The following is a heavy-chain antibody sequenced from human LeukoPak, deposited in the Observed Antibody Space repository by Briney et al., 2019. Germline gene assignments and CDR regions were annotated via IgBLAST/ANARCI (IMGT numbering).Heavy chain of an antibody. CDR3: ANKIRGSFYFDY. Sequence: GGSASLSCAVSGLTFSSYAMRWVRQAPGRALEWVSVISGSGGNTYYADSVKGRFTISRDNSKNTVYLQMNSLRAEDTAVYYCANKIRGSFYFDYWGQGTLVTVSS. D-gene: IGHD3-10*01. J-gene: IGHJ4*02. CDR1: GLTFSSYA. CDR2: ISGSGGNT. V-gene: IGHV3-23*01.